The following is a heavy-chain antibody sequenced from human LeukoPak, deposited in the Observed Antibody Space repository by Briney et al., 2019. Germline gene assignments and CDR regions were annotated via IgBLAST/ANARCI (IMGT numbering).Heavy chain of an antibody. CDR1: GFTFSSYS. Sequence: GGPLRLSCAASGFTFSSYSMNWVRQAPGKGLEWVSSISSSSSYIYYADSVKGRFTISRDNAKNSLYLQMNSLRAEDTAVYYCARAGYCSGGSCYYQSHYGMDVWGQGTTVTVSS. V-gene: IGHV3-21*01. CDR2: ISSSSSYI. CDR3: ARAGYCSGGSCYYQSHYGMDV. D-gene: IGHD2-15*01. J-gene: IGHJ6*02.